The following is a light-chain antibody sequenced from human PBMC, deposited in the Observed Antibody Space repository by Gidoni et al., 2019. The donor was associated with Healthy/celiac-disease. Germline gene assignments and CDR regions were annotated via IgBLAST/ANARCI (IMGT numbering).Light chain of an antibody. V-gene: IGKV2-30*02. CDR2: KVS. CDR3: MQGTHWPPYT. J-gene: IGKJ2*01. CDR1: QSLVHSDGNTF. Sequence: DVVMTQSPLSLPVTLGQPASISCRSSQSLVHSDGNTFLNWIQKRPGQSPRRLIYKVSNRDSGVPDRFSGSGSGTDFTLKISRVEAEDVGVYYCMQGTHWPPYTFGQGTKLEIK.